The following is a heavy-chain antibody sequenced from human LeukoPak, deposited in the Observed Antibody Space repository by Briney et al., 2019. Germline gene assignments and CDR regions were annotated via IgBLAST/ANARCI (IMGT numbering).Heavy chain of an antibody. Sequence: GGSLSLSCAASEFTFRSFNMVWVRQAPGEGLEWVSSISTDSKFKYYSDSVTGRFTISSDNAENSLSPQMHCLRLDDTATIFCVRGPSSHRSEVTKWYFDLWGRGTLVSVSS. J-gene: IGHJ2*01. CDR1: EFTFRSFN. CDR3: VRGPSSHRSEVTKWYFDL. CDR2: ISTDSKFK. V-gene: IGHV3-21*01.